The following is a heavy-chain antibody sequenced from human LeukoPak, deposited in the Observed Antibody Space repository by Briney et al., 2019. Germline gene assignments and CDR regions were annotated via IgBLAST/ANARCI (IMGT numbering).Heavy chain of an antibody. CDR3: TRMTTGHHY. D-gene: IGHD4-17*01. J-gene: IGHJ4*02. CDR2: INHSEYT. CDR1: GVSFKDYY. V-gene: IGHV4-34*01. Sequence: PSETLSLTCAASGVSFKDYYWSWVRQTPGKGLEWIGEINHSEYTNDSPSLKSRVTLSIDTSRKQFSLNLRSVTVADTGIYYCTRMTTGHHYWGQGTLVTVSS.